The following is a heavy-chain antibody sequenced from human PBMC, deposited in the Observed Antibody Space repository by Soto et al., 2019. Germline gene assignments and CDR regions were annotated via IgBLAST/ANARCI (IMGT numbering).Heavy chain of an antibody. CDR2: IYYSGST. Sequence: PSETLSLTCTVSGGSISSYYWSWIRQPPGKGLEWIGYIYYSGSTNYNPSLESRVTISVDTSKNQFSLKLNSVTAADTAVYYCARMNYYDTSGYPFDYWGQGMMVTVSS. CDR3: ARMNYYDTSGYPFDY. D-gene: IGHD3-22*01. J-gene: IGHJ4*02. CDR1: GGSISSYY. V-gene: IGHV4-59*01.